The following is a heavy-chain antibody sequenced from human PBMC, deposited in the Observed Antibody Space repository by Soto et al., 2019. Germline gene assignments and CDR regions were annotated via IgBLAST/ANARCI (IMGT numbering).Heavy chain of an antibody. CDR2: IYYSGST. V-gene: IGHV4-59*01. J-gene: IGHJ4*02. Sequence: LCLTCTVSVDAISSFSWSWIRQPPGKGLEWIGYIYYSGSTTYNPSFKSRVTISIDRSEKQFSLKLTSVTAADTAVYFCAGDFGSGSYRFDYWGQGALVTVSS. CDR1: VDAISSFS. CDR3: AGDFGSGSYRFDY. D-gene: IGHD3-10*01.